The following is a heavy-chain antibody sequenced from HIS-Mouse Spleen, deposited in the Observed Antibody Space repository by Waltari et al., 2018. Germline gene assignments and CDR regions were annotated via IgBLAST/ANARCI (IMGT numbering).Heavy chain of an antibody. J-gene: IGHJ5*02. Sequence: QLQLQESGPGLVKPSETLSLTCTVPGGSISSSSYYWCWIRPPPGKGLEWIGSIYYSGSTYYNPSLKSRVTISVDTSKNQFSLKLSSVTAADTAVYYCARSPYYDFWSGYSDNWFDPWGQGTLVTVSS. V-gene: IGHV4-39*07. CDR2: IYYSGST. D-gene: IGHD3-3*01. CDR3: ARSPYYDFWSGYSDNWFDP. CDR1: GGSISSSSYY.